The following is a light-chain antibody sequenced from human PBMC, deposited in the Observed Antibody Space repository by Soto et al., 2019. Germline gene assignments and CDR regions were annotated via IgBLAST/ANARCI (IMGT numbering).Light chain of an antibody. J-gene: IGKJ3*01. CDR3: QQYSDFLIS. CDR1: QSISRS. V-gene: IGKV1-5*01. CDR2: DAS. Sequence: DIQMTQSPSTLSASVGDRVTITCRASQSISRSLAWYQQKPGKAPNLLIFDASSLEGGVPSRFSGSGFGTEFTLTITHLPPSDFATYYCQQYSDFLISFGPGATGDFK.